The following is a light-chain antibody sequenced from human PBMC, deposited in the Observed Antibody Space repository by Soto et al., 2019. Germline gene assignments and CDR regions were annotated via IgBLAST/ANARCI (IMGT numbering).Light chain of an antibody. CDR3: QQYDSYPWT. J-gene: IGKJ1*01. V-gene: IGKV1-5*01. CDR2: DAS. Sequence: DIQMTQSPSLLSASVGDRVSITCRASRHISRWLAWYQQKPGRAPKLLIYDASSLASGVPSRFAGSGYGTEFTLTISSLETDDFTSYHCQQYDSYPWTFGQGTKVEIK. CDR1: RHISRW.